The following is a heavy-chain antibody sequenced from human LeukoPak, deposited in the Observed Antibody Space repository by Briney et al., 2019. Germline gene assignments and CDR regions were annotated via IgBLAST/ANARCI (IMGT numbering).Heavy chain of an antibody. Sequence: PGGSLRPSCAASGFTFSSYSMNWVRQAPGKGLEWVSSISSSSSYIYYADSVKGRFTISRDNAKNSLYLQMNSLRAEDTAVFYCARGGGEVDYWGQGTLGTVSS. CDR1: GFTFSSYS. CDR2: ISSSSSYI. V-gene: IGHV3-21*01. J-gene: IGHJ4*02. D-gene: IGHD3-16*01. CDR3: ARGGGEVDY.